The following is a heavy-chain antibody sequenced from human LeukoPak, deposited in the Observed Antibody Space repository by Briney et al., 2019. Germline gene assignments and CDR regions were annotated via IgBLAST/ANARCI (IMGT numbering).Heavy chain of an antibody. CDR3: ARADGHYDFWSGYYSGSGAFDI. CDR1: GGSISSGGYY. D-gene: IGHD3-3*01. CDR2: IYYSGST. J-gene: IGHJ3*02. V-gene: IGHV4-61*08. Sequence: PSETLSLTCTVSGGSISSGGYYWSWIRQHPGKGLEWIGYIYYSGSTNYNPSLKSRVTISVDTSKNQFSLKLSSVTAADTAVYYCARADGHYDFWSGYYSGSGAFDIWGQGTMVTVSS.